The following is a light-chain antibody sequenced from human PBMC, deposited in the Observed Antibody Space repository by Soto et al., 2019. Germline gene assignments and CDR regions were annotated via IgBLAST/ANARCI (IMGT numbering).Light chain of an antibody. V-gene: IGLV1-40*01. CDR3: QSYDSSLSASV. J-gene: IGLJ1*01. CDR2: GST. Sequence: QSVLTQPPSLSGAPGQRVTISCTGSGSNIGAPYDVHWYQHLPGTAPKLLIYGSTNRPSGVPDRFSGSKSGTSASLAITGLQAEDEADYYCQSYDSSLSASVFGTGTKVTVL. CDR1: GSNIGAPYD.